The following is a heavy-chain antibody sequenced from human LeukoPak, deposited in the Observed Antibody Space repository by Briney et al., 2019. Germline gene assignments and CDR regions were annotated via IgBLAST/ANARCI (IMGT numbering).Heavy chain of an antibody. D-gene: IGHD6-6*01. CDR1: GFTFSSYW. CDR3: ARDSSIAARPAFDY. CDR2: MNQDGSEK. Sequence: PGGSLRLSCAASGFTFSSYWMSWVRQAPGKGLEWVANMNQDGSEKYYVDSVKGRFTISRDNAKNSLYLQMNDLRAEDTAVYYCARDSSIAARPAFDYWGQGTLVTVSS. J-gene: IGHJ4*02. V-gene: IGHV3-7*01.